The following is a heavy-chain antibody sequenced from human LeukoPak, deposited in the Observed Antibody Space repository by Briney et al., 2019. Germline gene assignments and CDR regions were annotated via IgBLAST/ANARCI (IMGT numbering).Heavy chain of an antibody. J-gene: IGHJ4*02. V-gene: IGHV3-48*03. Sequence: GGSLRLSCAASGFTFSSYDRNWVRQAPGKGLEWVSYISSSGSIIYYADSVKGRFTISRDNAKNSLYLQMNSLRAEDTAVYYCARDINLVTNVDWGQGTLVTVSS. CDR3: ARDINLVTNVD. CDR2: ISSSGSII. D-gene: IGHD2-21*02. CDR1: GFTFSSYD.